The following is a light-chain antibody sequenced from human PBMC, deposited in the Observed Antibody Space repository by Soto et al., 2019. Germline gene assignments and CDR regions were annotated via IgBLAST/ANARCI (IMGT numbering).Light chain of an antibody. J-gene: IGKJ4*01. CDR1: QSVTSY. V-gene: IGKV3-11*01. CDR3: HQRSNLPT. Sequence: EIVLTQSPATLSLSPGERATLSCRASQSVTSYLAWYQQKPGQAPRLLIYDASNRATGIPARFSGSGSGTDFTLTISSPEPEDFAVYYCHQRSNLPTFGGGTKVEIK. CDR2: DAS.